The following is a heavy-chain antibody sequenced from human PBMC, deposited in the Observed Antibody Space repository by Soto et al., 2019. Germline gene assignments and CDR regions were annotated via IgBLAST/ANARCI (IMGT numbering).Heavy chain of an antibody. CDR3: AKVTMEVPAPGKAV. J-gene: IGHJ6*02. CDR1: GFTFNNYA. D-gene: IGHD3-10*01. Sequence: PGGSLRLSCAASGFTFNNYAMSWVRQAPGKGLEWVSAISYSGDRTFYADSAKGRFTISRDNSKNTLYLEMKSLRAEDTAIYYCAKVTMEVPAPGKAVWGQGTTDTVS. V-gene: IGHV3-23*01. CDR2: ISYSGDRT.